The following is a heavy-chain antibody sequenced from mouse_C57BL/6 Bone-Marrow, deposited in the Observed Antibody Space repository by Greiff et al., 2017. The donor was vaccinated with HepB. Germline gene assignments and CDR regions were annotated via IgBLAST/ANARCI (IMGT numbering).Heavy chain of an antibody. CDR3: ARYDVGYGKYFDV. D-gene: IGHD2-3*01. CDR1: GFTFTDYY. CDR2: IRNKANGYTT. V-gene: IGHV7-3*01. Sequence: EVQLVESGGGLVQPGGSLSLSCAASGFTFTDYYMSWVRQPPGKALEWLGFIRNKANGYTTEYSASVKGRFTISRDNSPNILYLQMNALRAEDSSTYYCARYDVGYGKYFDVWGTGTTITVSS. J-gene: IGHJ1*03.